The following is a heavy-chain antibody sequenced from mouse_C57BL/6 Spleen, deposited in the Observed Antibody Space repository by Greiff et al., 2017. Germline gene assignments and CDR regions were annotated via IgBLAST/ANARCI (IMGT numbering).Heavy chain of an antibody. Sequence: DVQLQESGPGLVKPSQSLSLACSVTGYSITSGYYWNWIRQFPGNKLEWMGYISNEGSNNYNPSLKNRNSITRDTSKNQFFLKLNSVTPEDTATYYCARVGLYGSSYFDYWGQGTTLTVSS. V-gene: IGHV3-6*01. CDR3: ARVGLYGSSYFDY. J-gene: IGHJ2*01. D-gene: IGHD1-1*01. CDR1: GYSITSGYY. CDR2: ISNEGSN.